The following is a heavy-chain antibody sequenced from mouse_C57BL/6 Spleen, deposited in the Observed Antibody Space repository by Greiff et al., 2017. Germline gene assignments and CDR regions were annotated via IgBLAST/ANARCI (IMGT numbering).Heavy chain of an antibody. CDR2: IHPNSGST. Sequence: QVQLQQPGAELVKPGASVKLSCKASGYTFTSYWMHWVKQRPGQGLEWIGMIHPNSGSTNYNEKFKSKGTLTVDKSSSTAYMQLSSLTSEDSAGYYCAMEGYYDYDGYYAMDYWGQGTSVTVSS. J-gene: IGHJ4*01. V-gene: IGHV1-64*01. CDR3: AMEGYYDYDGYYAMDY. D-gene: IGHD2-4*01. CDR1: GYTFTSYW.